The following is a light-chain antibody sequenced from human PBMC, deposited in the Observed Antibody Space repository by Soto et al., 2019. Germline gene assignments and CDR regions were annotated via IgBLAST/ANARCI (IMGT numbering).Light chain of an antibody. CDR1: QSSNTY. V-gene: IGKV1-39*01. J-gene: IGKJ1*01. CDR3: QESYSFLWGT. CDR2: GAS. Sequence: DIQMTQSPSSLSASVGDGVTITCRTTQSSNTYLNWYQQKPGKAPKLRIYGASSLQSGVPLRFSGSGSGTDFTLTITALQPEDFATYYCQESYSFLWGTCGQGTKVEI.